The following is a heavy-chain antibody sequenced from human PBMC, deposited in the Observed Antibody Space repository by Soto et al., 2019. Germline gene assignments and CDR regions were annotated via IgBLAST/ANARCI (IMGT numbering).Heavy chain of an antibody. V-gene: IGHV3-7*01. J-gene: IGHJ4*02. D-gene: IGHD3-9*01. CDR3: ARQSHSWSGYVDWLPYHGRPRGDY. CDR1: GFTFSSYW. Sequence: EVQLVESGGGLVQPGGSLRLSCAASGFTFSSYWMSWVRQAAGKGLEWVANIKQDGSEKYDVDSVRGRFTISSDNAKNTLYLQMNSLRADDTAVYYWARQSHSWSGYVDWLPYHGRPRGDYWGQGTLVAVAS. CDR2: IKQDGSEK.